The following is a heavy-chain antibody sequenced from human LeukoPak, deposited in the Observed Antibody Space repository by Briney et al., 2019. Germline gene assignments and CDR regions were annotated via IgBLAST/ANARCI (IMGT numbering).Heavy chain of an antibody. J-gene: IGHJ6*03. V-gene: IGHV4-61*02. CDR2: IYTSGST. D-gene: IGHD3-10*01. CDR1: GGSISSGSYY. CDR3: ARGYYYGSGLIYYYYYMDV. Sequence: PSETLSLTCTVSGGSISSGSYYWSWIRQPAGKGLEWIGRIYTSGSTNYNPSLKSRVTISVDTSKNQFSLKLSSVTAADTAVYYCARGYYYGSGLIYYYYYMDVWGKGTTVTISS.